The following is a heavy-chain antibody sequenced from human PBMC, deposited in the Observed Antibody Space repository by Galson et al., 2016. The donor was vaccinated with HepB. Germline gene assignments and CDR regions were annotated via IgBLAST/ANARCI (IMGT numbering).Heavy chain of an antibody. Sequence: SLRLSCAASGFTFSGHGMHWVRQAPGRGLEWVAVISNDGSDKQYVDSVKGRFTVSRDNSKNPLFLQMNSLRVEDTAVYYCAKLDCGRNCPRDYWGQGTQVTVSS. J-gene: IGHJ4*02. CDR2: ISNDGSDK. CDR3: AKLDCGRNCPRDY. D-gene: IGHD2-21*02. CDR1: GFTFSGHG. V-gene: IGHV3-30*18.